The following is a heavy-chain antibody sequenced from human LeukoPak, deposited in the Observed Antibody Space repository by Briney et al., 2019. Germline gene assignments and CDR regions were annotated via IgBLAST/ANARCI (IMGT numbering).Heavy chain of an antibody. D-gene: IGHD3-10*01. Sequence: ASVKVSCKASGYTFTSYYMHWVRQAPGQGLEWMEIINPSGGSTSYAQKFQGRVTMTRDTSTSTVYMELSSLRSEDTAVYYCATTSYYYGSGPRALDYWGQGTLVTVSS. CDR2: INPSGGST. V-gene: IGHV1-46*01. CDR3: ATTSYYYGSGPRALDY. J-gene: IGHJ4*02. CDR1: GYTFTSYY.